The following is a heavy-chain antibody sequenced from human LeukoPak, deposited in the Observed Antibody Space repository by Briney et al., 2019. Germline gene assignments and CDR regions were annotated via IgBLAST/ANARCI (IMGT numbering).Heavy chain of an antibody. J-gene: IGHJ4*02. V-gene: IGHV3-23*01. CDR1: GFSFSTFA. CDR2: IHGSGDRT. D-gene: IGHD4-17*01. CDR3: AKDQGNDYGDQLHF. Sequence: GGSLGLSCAASGFSFSTFAMTWVRQAPGKGLEWVSAIHGSGDRTYYADSVKGRFTISRDNSKNRVYLQMNSLRAEDTAVYYCAKDQGNDYGDQLHFWGQGTLVTVSS.